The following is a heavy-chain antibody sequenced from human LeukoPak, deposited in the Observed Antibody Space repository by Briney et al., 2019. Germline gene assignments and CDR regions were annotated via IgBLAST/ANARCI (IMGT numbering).Heavy chain of an antibody. CDR1: GGTFSSNV. J-gene: IGHJ5*02. Sequence: ASVKVSCKASGGTFSSNVISWVRQAPGQGLEWMGRIIPIIGTPDYAQKFQGRVTITADKSTNTAYMELSGLRFDDTAVYFCARGPRNDPWGQGTLVTVSS. CDR3: ARGPRNDP. V-gene: IGHV1-69*04. CDR2: IIPIIGTP. D-gene: IGHD1-14*01.